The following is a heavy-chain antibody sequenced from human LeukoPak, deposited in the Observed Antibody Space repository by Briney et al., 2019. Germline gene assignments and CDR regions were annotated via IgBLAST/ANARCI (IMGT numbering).Heavy chain of an antibody. CDR2: IYYSGST. J-gene: IGHJ4*02. Sequence: SETLSLTCTVSGGSISSYYWSWIRQPPGKGLEWIGYIYYSGSTNYNPSLKSRVTISVDTSKNQFSLKLSSVTAADTAVYYCARVRMTTVVQTFDYWGQGTLVTVSS. V-gene: IGHV4-59*01. CDR1: GGSISSYY. D-gene: IGHD4-23*01. CDR3: ARVRMTTVVQTFDY.